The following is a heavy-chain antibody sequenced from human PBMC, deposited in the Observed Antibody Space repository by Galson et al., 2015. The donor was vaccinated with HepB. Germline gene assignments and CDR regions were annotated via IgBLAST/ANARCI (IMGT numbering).Heavy chain of an antibody. V-gene: IGHV3-7*01. CDR1: GFIFSNYW. CDR2: ISPDGNGQ. J-gene: IGHJ3*02. CDR3: AGDRTYYYDWGRVSNDAFEI. Sequence: SLRLSCAASGFIFSNYWMTWVRQAPGKGLECVAMISPDGNGQYYADSVKGRFTISRDNAKNSLCLQMNSLRGEDTAVYYCAGDRTYYYDWGRVSNDAFEIWGQGTMVTVSS. D-gene: IGHD3-22*01.